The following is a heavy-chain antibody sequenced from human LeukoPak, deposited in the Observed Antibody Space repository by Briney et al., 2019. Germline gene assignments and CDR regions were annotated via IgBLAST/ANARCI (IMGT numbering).Heavy chain of an antibody. J-gene: IGHJ4*02. D-gene: IGHD6-19*01. CDR2: IYYSGST. V-gene: IGHV4-59*01. CDR1: GGSISSYY. CDR3: ARDSGSGTYY. Sequence: SETLSLTCTVSGGSISSYYWSWIRQPPGKGLEWIGHIYYSGSTNYSPSLKSRVTISIDTSRNQFSLKLSSVTAADTAVYYCARDSGSGTYYWGQGTLVTVSS.